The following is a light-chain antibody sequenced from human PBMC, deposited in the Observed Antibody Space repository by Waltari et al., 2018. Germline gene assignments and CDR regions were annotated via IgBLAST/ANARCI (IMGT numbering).Light chain of an antibody. CDR1: QSLLHPDGNLY. CDR2: EVS. V-gene: IGKV2D-29*01. J-gene: IGKJ4*01. Sequence: DIVMIQTPVSLSVTPGQPASIPCQPSQSLLHPDGNLYLNWYLQKPGQPPRLLIHEVSNRVSGVPDRFSGSGSGTDFTLTISRVEAEDVGVYYCMQSIQMPLTFGRGTKVEIK. CDR3: MQSIQMPLT.